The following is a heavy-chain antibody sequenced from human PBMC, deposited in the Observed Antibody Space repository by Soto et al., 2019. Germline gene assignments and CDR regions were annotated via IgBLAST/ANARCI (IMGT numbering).Heavy chain of an antibody. CDR1: GGSVSSGSYY. D-gene: IGHD1-26*01. CDR3: ARLNSGTQGWFDP. Sequence: SETLSLTCTVSGGSVSSGSYYWSWIRQPPGKGLEWIGYIYYSGSTNYNPSLKSRVTISVDTSKNQFSLKLSSVTAADTAVYYCARLNSGTQGWFDPWGQGTLVTVSS. J-gene: IGHJ5*02. V-gene: IGHV4-61*01. CDR2: IYYSGST.